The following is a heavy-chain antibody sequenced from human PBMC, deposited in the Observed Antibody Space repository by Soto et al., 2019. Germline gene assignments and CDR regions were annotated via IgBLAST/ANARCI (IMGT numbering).Heavy chain of an antibody. CDR2: IYPTGGT. CDR1: GGSISSGGYS. Sequence: SETLSLTCTVSGGSISSGGYSWSWIRQSPEKGLEWLGCIYPTGGTYYHPSLKSRVTISIDTSRNQFSLNLTSVTAADTAVYYCARVGYSGSAYYYYGMDVWGQGTTVTVSS. D-gene: IGHD5-12*01. V-gene: IGHV4-30-2*06. CDR3: ARVGYSGSAYYYYGMDV. J-gene: IGHJ6*02.